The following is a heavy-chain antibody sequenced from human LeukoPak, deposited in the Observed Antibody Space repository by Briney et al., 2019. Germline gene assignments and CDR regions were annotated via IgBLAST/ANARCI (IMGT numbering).Heavy chain of an antibody. J-gene: IGHJ4*02. CDR3: AKDRPYYYGSGSIFDY. D-gene: IGHD3-10*01. V-gene: IGHV3-23*01. CDR2: ISGSGGST. Sequence: GGSLRLSCAASGFTFSSYAMSWVRQAPGKGLEWVSSISGSGGSTYYADSVKGRFTISRDDSKNTLYLQMNSLRAEDTAVYYCAKDRPYYYGSGSIFDYWGQGTPVTVSS. CDR1: GFTFSSYA.